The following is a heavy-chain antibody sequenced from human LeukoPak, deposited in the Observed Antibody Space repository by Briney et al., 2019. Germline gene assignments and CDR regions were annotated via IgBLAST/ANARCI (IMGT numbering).Heavy chain of an antibody. CDR2: ISYDGGNK. V-gene: IGHV3-30-3*01. J-gene: IGHJ4*02. Sequence: WWSLTVSCAGTGFIFSYYPMHGVRPARGEGLEGVAVISYDGGNKHYAYSVKGRCTISRDNSKDTLYLQMNSLRAEDTAVYYSARGGSIVVVPAALGPFDYWGQGTLVTVSS. D-gene: IGHD2-2*01. CDR1: GFIFSYYP. CDR3: ARGGSIVVVPAALGPFDY.